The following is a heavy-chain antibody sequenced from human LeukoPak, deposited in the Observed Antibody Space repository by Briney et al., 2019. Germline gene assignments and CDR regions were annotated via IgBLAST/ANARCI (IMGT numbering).Heavy chain of an antibody. D-gene: IGHD3-10*01. J-gene: IGHJ4*02. CDR2: IYPGDSDT. CDR3: ARLGTYWSNYYFEY. Sequence: GESLKISCQGSGYTFTSYWIGWVRQMPGKGLECMGIIYPGDSDTRYSPSFQGQVTISADKSINTAYLQWSSLKASDTAMYYCARLGTYWSNYYFEYWGQGTLVTVSS. CDR1: GYTFTSYW. V-gene: IGHV5-51*01.